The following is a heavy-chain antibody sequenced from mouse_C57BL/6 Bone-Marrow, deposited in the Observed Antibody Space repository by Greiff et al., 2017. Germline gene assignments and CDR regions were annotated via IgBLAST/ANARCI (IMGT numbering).Heavy chain of an antibody. Sequence: QVQLQQPGAELVRPGTSVKLSCKASGYTFTSYWMHWVKQRPGQGLEWIGVIDPSDSYTNYNQKFKGKATLTVDTSSSTAYMQLSSLTSEDSAVYYCASWYYGSSPYWYFDVWGTGTTVTVSS. D-gene: IGHD1-1*01. CDR2: IDPSDSYT. CDR1: GYTFTSYW. CDR3: ASWYYGSSPYWYFDV. V-gene: IGHV1-59*01. J-gene: IGHJ1*03.